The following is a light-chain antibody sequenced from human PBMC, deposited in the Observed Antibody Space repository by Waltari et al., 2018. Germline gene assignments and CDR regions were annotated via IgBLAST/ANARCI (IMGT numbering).Light chain of an antibody. V-gene: IGKV4-1*01. CDR2: WAS. CDR3: HQYYNTPFT. CDR1: QSVLYRSYNKNY. J-gene: IGKJ4*01. Sequence: DIVMTQSPDSLSVSLGARATINCKSSQSVLYRSYNKNYLAWYQHKSGQPPRLLIYWASTRESGVPDRFSGSGSGTDFTLTISNLQAEGVAVYYCHQYYNTPFTFGGGTKVEIK.